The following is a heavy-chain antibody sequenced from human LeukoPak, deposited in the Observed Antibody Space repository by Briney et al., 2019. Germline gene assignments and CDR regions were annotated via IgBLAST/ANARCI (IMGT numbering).Heavy chain of an antibody. J-gene: IGHJ4*02. D-gene: IGHD3-3*01. CDR2: ISWNSGSI. CDR3: AKGYGDDFWSGYSYYFDY. CDR1: GFTFDDYA. Sequence: PGRSLRLSYAASGFTFDDYAMPWVRQAPGKGLGWVSGISWNSGSIGYADSVRGRFTISRDNSKNTLYLQMNSLRAEDTAVSYCAKGYGDDFWSGYSYYFDYWGQGTLVTVSS. V-gene: IGHV3-9*01.